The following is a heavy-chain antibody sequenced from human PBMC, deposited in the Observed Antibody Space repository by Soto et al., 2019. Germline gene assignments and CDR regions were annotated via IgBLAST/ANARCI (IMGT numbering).Heavy chain of an antibody. D-gene: IGHD3-22*01. V-gene: IGHV3-30*18. CDR2: ISYDGSNK. CDR1: GFTFSSYG. CDR3: AKDHLGHYYYDSSGYGFDY. J-gene: IGHJ4*02. Sequence: GGSLRLSCAASGFTFSSYGMHWVRQAPGKGLGWVAVISYDGSNKYYADSVKGRFTISRDNSKNTLYLQMNSLRAEDTAVYYCAKDHLGHYYYDSSGYGFDYWGQGTLVTVSS.